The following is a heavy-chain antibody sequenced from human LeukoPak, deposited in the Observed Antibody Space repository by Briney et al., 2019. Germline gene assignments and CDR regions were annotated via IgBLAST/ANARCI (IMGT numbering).Heavy chain of an antibody. Sequence: GGSLRLSCAASGFTFSSYWMSWVRQAPGKGLEWVANIKQDGSEKYYVDSVKGRFTVSTDNAKNSLYLQMSSLRAEDTAVYYCASSWGSAIDFWGQGTLVTVSS. J-gene: IGHJ4*02. V-gene: IGHV3-7*01. CDR1: GFTFSSYW. D-gene: IGHD3-16*01. CDR3: ASSWGSAIDF. CDR2: IKQDGSEK.